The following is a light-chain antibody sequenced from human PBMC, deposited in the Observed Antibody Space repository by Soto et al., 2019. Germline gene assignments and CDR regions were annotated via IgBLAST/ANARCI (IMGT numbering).Light chain of an antibody. J-gene: IGKJ4*01. CDR3: QQSYSTPLT. CDR1: QSVGSS. CDR2: EAS. Sequence: DIVLTQSLGTLSLSPEERATLSCRASQSVGSSLAWYQQKPGQAPRILIYEASNRATGIPARFSGSGSGTDFTLTISSLQPADFATYYCQQSYSTPLTFGGGTKVDIK. V-gene: IGKV3-11*01.